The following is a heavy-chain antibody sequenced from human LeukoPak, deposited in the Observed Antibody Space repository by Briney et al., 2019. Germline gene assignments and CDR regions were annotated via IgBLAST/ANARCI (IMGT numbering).Heavy chain of an antibody. CDR3: ARDVGEYCSSTSCYASNY. J-gene: IGHJ4*02. D-gene: IGHD2-2*01. Sequence: ASVKVSCKASGYTFTSYDISWVRQAPGQGLEWMGWISAYNGNTNYAQKLQGRVTMTTDTSTSTAYMELSRLRSDDTAVYYCARDVGEYCSSTSCYASNYWGQGTLVTVSS. CDR1: GYTFTSYD. V-gene: IGHV1-18*01. CDR2: ISAYNGNT.